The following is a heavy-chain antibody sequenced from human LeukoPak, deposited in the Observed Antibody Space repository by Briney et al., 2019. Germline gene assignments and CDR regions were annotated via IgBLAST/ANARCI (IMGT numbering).Heavy chain of an antibody. D-gene: IGHD3-9*01. CDR2: IIPIFGTA. Sequence: SVKVSCKASGGTFSSYAISWVRQAPGQGLEWMGGIIPIFGTANYAQKFQGRVTITADESTSTAYMELSSLRSEDTAVYYCARGGYDILTGYYSIWRQGTLVTVSS. V-gene: IGHV1-69*13. J-gene: IGHJ4*02. CDR1: GGTFSSYA. CDR3: ARGGYDILTGYYSI.